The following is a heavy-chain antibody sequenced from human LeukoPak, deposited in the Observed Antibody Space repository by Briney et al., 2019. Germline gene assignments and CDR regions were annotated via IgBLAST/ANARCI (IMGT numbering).Heavy chain of an antibody. Sequence: SETLSLTCTVSGGSISSYYWSWIRQPPGKGLEWIGYIYYSGSTNYNPSLKSRVTISVDTSKNQFSLKLSSVTAADTAVYYCASMSYYYDSSGYYVYYFDYWGQGTLVTVSS. CDR1: GGSISSYY. D-gene: IGHD3-22*01. J-gene: IGHJ4*02. V-gene: IGHV4-59*01. CDR2: IYYSGST. CDR3: ASMSYYYDSSGYYVYYFDY.